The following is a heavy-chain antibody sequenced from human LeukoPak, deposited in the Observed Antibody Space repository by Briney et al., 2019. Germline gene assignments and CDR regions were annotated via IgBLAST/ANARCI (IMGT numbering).Heavy chain of an antibody. J-gene: IGHJ4*02. V-gene: IGHV4-4*07. CDR2: IYTSGST. Sequence: SETLSLTCTVSGGSITTYYWSWIRQPAGKGLEWIGRIYTSGSTNHNPSLKSRVTMSVDTSKNQFSLKLSSVTAADTAVYYCARGRDGYNYDYWGQGTLVTVSS. CDR3: ARGRDGYNYDY. D-gene: IGHD5-24*01. CDR1: GGSITTYY.